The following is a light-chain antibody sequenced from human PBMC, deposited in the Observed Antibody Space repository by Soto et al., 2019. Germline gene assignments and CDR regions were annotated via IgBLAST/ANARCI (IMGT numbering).Light chain of an antibody. CDR1: SSDVGGYNY. CDR2: EVT. CDR3: SSYTSRSTRVV. V-gene: IGLV2-14*01. J-gene: IGLJ3*02. Sequence: QSALTQPASVSGAPVQSITISCTGTSSDVGGYNYVSWYQQHPGKAPKLIIYEVTNRPSGVSNRFSGSKSGNTASLTISGLKAEDEADYYCSSYTSRSTRVVFGGGTKVTVL.